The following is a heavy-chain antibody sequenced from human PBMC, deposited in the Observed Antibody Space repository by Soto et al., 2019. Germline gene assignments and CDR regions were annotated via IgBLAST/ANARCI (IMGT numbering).Heavy chain of an antibody. D-gene: IGHD4-4*01. V-gene: IGHV3-21*01. CDR1: GFTFSSYS. J-gene: IGHJ1*01. Sequence: EVQLVESGGGLVKPGGSLRLSCAASGFTFSSYSMNWVRQAPGKGLEWVSSISSSSTYIYSADSVTGRFAISRDNAKNSLFLQMNSLRADDTAVYYCATQTQVTRNGEYFQHWGQGALVTVSS. CDR2: ISSSSTYI. CDR3: ATQTQVTRNGEYFQH.